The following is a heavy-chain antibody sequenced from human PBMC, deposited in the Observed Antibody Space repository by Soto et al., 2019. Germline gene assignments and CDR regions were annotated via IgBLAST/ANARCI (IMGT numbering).Heavy chain of an antibody. V-gene: IGHV3-74*01. CDR3: ARESSGSCDY. CDR2: VNGDGSST. J-gene: IGHJ4*02. Sequence: EVQLVESGGGLVQPGGSLRLSCAASGFTFSNYWMHWVRQAPGEGLVWVSRVNGDGSSTSYADSVKGRFTVSRDSAKSTLYLQMNSLRAEDTALYYCARESSGSCDYWGQGTLVTVPS. CDR1: GFTFSNYW.